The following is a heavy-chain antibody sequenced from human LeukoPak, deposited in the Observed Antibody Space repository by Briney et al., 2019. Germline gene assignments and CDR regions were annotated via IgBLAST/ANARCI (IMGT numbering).Heavy chain of an antibody. V-gene: IGHV4-30-2*01. CDR3: ARRVVNYYYYGMDV. D-gene: IGHD3-22*01. J-gene: IGHJ6*02. Sequence: LRLSCAASGFTFSDYYMSWIRQPPGKGLEWIGYIYHSGSTYYNPSLKSRVTISVDRSKNQFSLKLSSVTAADTAVYYCARRVVNYYYYGMDVWGQGTTVTVSS. CDR2: IYHSGST. CDR1: GFTFSDYY.